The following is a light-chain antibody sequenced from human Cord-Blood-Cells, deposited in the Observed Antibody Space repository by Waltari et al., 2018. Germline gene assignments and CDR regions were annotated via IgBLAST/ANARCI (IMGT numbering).Light chain of an antibody. Sequence: QSALTQPAPVSGSPGQSITISCTGTSSDVGGYNYGSCYQQHPGKAPKLMIYEVSNRPSGVSNRVSRVKTRNQAPLPLSALQAEDQADYYCSSYTSSSTLGFGTGTNVTVL. CDR3: SSYTSSSTLG. V-gene: IGLV2-14*01. J-gene: IGLJ1*01. CDR1: SSDVGGYNY. CDR2: EVS.